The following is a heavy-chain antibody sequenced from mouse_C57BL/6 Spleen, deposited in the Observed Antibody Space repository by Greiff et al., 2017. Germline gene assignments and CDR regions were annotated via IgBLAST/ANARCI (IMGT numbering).Heavy chain of an antibody. J-gene: IGHJ4*01. V-gene: IGHV2-5*01. Sequence: QVQLQQSGPGLVQPSQSLSITCTVSGFSLTSYGVHWVRQSPGKGLEWLGVIWRGGSTDYNAAFMSRLSITEDNSKSQVFFKMNSLQADDTAIYDCAKKGAAQAAMDYWGQGTSVTVSS. CDR2: IWRGGST. CDR1: GFSLTSYG. D-gene: IGHD3-2*02. CDR3: AKKGAAQAAMDY.